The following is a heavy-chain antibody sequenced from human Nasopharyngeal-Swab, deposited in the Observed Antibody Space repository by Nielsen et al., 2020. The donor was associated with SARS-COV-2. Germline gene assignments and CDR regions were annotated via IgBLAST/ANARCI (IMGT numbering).Heavy chain of an antibody. CDR1: GFTFSSYE. D-gene: IGHD3-16*02. CDR2: ISSSGSTI. Sequence: GESLKISCAASGFTFSSYEMNWVRQAPGKGLEWVSYISSSGSTIYYADSVKGRFTISRDNAKNSLYLQMNSLRAEDTAVYYCARVIGYGVVLPPSGWFDPWGQGTLVTVSS. J-gene: IGHJ5*02. CDR3: ARVIGYGVVLPPSGWFDP. V-gene: IGHV3-48*03.